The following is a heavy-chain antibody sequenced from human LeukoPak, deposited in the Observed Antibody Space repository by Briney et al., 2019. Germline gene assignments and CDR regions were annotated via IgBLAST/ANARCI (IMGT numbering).Heavy chain of an antibody. CDR3: AKGHSCDY. CDR2: ISVSGVGT. J-gene: IGHJ4*02. Sequence: GGSLRLSCAASGFTFSSYAMSWVRQAPGKGLEWVSGISVSGVGTYYADSVKGRFTISRDNSKNTLYLQMNSLRAEDTAVFYCAKGHSCDYWGQGTLVTVSS. D-gene: IGHD1-26*01. CDR1: GFTFSSYA. V-gene: IGHV3-23*01.